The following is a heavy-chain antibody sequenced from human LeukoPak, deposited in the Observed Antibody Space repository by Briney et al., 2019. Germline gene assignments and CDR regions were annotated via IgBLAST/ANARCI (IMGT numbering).Heavy chain of an antibody. Sequence: GGSLRLSCAASGFTFSSYAMSWVRQAPGKGLEWVSAISGSGGSTYYADFVKGQFTISRDNSKNTLYLQMNSLRAEDTAVYYCARDTVTTDYFDYWGQGTLVTVSS. J-gene: IGHJ4*02. CDR3: ARDTVTTDYFDY. V-gene: IGHV3-23*01. CDR1: GFTFSSYA. D-gene: IGHD4-17*01. CDR2: ISGSGGST.